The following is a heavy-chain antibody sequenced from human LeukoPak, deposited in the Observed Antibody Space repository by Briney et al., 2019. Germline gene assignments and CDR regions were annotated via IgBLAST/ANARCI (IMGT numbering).Heavy chain of an antibody. Sequence: PGGSLRLSCAASGFTFSSYAMGWVRQAPGKGLEWVSAISGSGGSTYYADSVKGRFTISRDNSKNTLYLQMNSLRVEDTAVYYCARDHLITMIVVVNYFDYWGQGTLVTVSS. CDR1: GFTFSSYA. CDR3: ARDHLITMIVVVNYFDY. CDR2: ISGSGGST. V-gene: IGHV3-23*01. D-gene: IGHD3-22*01. J-gene: IGHJ4*02.